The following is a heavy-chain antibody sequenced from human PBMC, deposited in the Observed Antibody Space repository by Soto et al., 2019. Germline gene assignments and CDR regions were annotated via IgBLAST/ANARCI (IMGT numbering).Heavy chain of an antibody. Sequence: QVQLVQSGAEVKKPGASVKVSCKASGYTFTSYGISWMRQAPGQGLEWMGWISAYNGNTNYAQKLQGRVTMTTDTSTSTAYMELRSLRSDDTAVYYCARDSFGQQLVRVGNDAFDIWGQGTMVTVSS. D-gene: IGHD6-13*01. J-gene: IGHJ3*02. CDR1: GYTFTSYG. V-gene: IGHV1-18*01. CDR3: ARDSFGQQLVRVGNDAFDI. CDR2: ISAYNGNT.